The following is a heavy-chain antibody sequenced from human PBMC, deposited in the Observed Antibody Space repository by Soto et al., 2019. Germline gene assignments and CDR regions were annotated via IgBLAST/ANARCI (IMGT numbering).Heavy chain of an antibody. CDR2: ISSSSSYI. CDR1: GFTFSSYS. J-gene: IGHJ4*02. CDR3: ARGLTTPISYYFDY. V-gene: IGHV3-21*01. D-gene: IGHD4-4*01. Sequence: GGSLRLSCAASGFTFSSYSMNWVRQAPGKGLEWVSSISSSSSYIYYADSVKGRFTISRDNAKNSLYLQMNSLRAEDTAVYYCARGLTTPISYYFDYWGQGTLVTVSS.